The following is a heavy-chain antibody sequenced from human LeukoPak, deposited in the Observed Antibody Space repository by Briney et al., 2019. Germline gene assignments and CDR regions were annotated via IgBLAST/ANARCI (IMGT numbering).Heavy chain of an antibody. Sequence: GGSLRLSCAASGFTFSTYSMNWVRQAPGKVLEWVSYISSSSSPIYYADSVKGRFAISRDNAKNSLYLQMNSLRAEDTAVYYCARSGYCTSTSCLNGRGAFDIWGQGTMVTVSS. D-gene: IGHD2-2*01. CDR1: GFTFSTYS. CDR3: ARSGYCTSTSCLNGRGAFDI. J-gene: IGHJ3*02. CDR2: ISSSSSPI. V-gene: IGHV3-48*04.